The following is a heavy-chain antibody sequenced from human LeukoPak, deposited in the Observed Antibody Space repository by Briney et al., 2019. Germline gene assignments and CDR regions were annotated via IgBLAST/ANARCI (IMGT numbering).Heavy chain of an antibody. Sequence: PRGSLRLSCAASGFSFRSYGMHWVRQAPGKGLEWVAVMSDDGTKKYYADSMKGRFTISRDNSKNTLYLQINSLRGEDTAVYHCAKAESITSAWFDHWGQGTLVTVSS. V-gene: IGHV3-30*18. CDR3: AKAESITSAWFDH. D-gene: IGHD5-24*01. J-gene: IGHJ5*02. CDR1: GFSFRSYG. CDR2: MSDDGTKK.